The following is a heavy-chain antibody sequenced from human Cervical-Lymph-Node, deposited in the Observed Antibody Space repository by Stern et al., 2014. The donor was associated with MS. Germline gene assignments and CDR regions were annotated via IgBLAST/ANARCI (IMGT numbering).Heavy chain of an antibody. V-gene: IGHV3-74*01. J-gene: IGHJ6*02. CDR2: INTDGSSA. CDR3: TRDPIVVMSHYYYGMDV. Sequence: DQLVQSGGGLVQPGGSLRLSCAASGFTFSSYWMHWVRQAPRKGLMWSSRINTDGSSAHYADSVKGRFAISRDNAKNTVYLQMDSLRAEDTAVYYCTRDPIVVMSHYYYGMDVWGQGTTVTVSS. D-gene: IGHD2-15*01. CDR1: GFTFSSYW.